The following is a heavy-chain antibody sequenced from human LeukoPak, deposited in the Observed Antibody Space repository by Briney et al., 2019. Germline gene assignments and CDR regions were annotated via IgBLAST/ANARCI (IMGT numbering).Heavy chain of an antibody. CDR3: AKGGDVQFFVWVFAY. D-gene: IGHD3-3*01. CDR2: ISDSGVTT. Sequence: KAGGSLRPSCAASGFTYSNYGMSWVRQAPGKGLEWVSGISDSGVTTYYADSVKGRFTISRDNSKGTLYLQMNSLRADDTAVYYCAKGGDVQFFVWVFAYSGQRSLVTVSS. J-gene: IGHJ4*02. CDR1: GFTYSNYG. V-gene: IGHV3-23*01.